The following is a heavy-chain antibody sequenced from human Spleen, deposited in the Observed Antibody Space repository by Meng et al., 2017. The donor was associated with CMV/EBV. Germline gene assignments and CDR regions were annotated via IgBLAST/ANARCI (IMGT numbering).Heavy chain of an antibody. CDR3: ARRPKYCSDSSCYYYYAMDV. CDR2: VSGSGGYT. CDR1: GFTFDDYG. D-gene: IGHD2-15*01. V-gene: IGHV3-23*01. Sequence: GESLKISCAASGFTFDDYGMSWVRQAPGKGLEWVSAVSGSGGYTYYAHSVKGRFTISRSTSKNTLYLQMHSLRAEDTAVYYCARRPKYCSDSSCYYYYAMDVWGQGTTVTVSS. J-gene: IGHJ6*02.